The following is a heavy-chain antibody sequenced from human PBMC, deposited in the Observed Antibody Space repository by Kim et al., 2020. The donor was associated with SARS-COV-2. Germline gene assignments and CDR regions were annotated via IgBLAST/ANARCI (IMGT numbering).Heavy chain of an antibody. CDR3: AREVVDTAMVTSRPWAYYYGMDV. V-gene: IGHV7-4-1*02. CDR1: GYTFTSYA. Sequence: ASVKVSCKASGYTFTSYAMNWVRQAPGQGLEWMGWINTNTGNPTYAQGFTGRFVFSLDTSVSTAYLQISSLKAEDTAVYYCAREVVDTAMVTSRPWAYYYGMDVWGQGTTVTVSS. D-gene: IGHD5-18*01. J-gene: IGHJ6*02. CDR2: INTNTGNP.